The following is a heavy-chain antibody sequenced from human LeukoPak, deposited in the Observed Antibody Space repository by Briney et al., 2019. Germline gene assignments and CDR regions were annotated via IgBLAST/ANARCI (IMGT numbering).Heavy chain of an antibody. Sequence: GGSLRLSCAASGFTFSNAWMSWVRQAPGKGLEWVGRIKSKTDGRTTDYAAPVKGRFTISRDDSKNTLYLQMNSLKTEDTAVYYCTTDITMIVVVITTSRDYWGQGTLVTVSS. V-gene: IGHV3-15*01. CDR2: IKSKTDGRTT. CDR1: GFTFSNAW. J-gene: IGHJ4*02. D-gene: IGHD3-22*01. CDR3: TTDITMIVVVITTSRDY.